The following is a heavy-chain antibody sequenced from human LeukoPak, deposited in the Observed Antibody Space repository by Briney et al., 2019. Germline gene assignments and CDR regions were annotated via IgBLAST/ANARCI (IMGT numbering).Heavy chain of an antibody. Sequence: GGSLRLACAGSGFTFSTSWMTWVHQAPGKGLEWVANINGDGSLNGHVASVKGRFTISRDNAKNSVYLQMISLRDEDTAVYYCTRDRAYGALDYWGQGTLVTVSS. V-gene: IGHV3-7*01. CDR3: TRDRAYGALDY. CDR2: INGDGSLN. CDR1: GFTFSTSW. D-gene: IGHD4/OR15-4a*01. J-gene: IGHJ4*02.